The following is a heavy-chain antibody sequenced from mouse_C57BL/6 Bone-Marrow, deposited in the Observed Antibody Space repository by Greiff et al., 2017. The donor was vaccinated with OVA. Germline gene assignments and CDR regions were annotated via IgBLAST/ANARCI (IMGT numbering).Heavy chain of an antibody. CDR3: TRGGAYYGSSYFDY. V-gene: IGHV6-6*01. Sequence: DVMLVESGGGLVQPGGSMKLSCAASGFTFSDAWMDWVRQSPEKGLEWVAEIRNKANNHATYYAESVKGRFTISRDDSKSSVYLQMNSLRAEDTGIYYCTRGGAYYGSSYFDYWGQGTTLTVSS. CDR1: GFTFSDAW. CDR2: IRNKANNHAT. J-gene: IGHJ2*01. D-gene: IGHD1-1*01.